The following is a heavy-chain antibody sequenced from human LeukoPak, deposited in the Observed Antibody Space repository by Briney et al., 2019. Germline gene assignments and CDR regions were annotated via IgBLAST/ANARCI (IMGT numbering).Heavy chain of an antibody. CDR2: ISGSGGST. CDR1: GFTFSNSG. CDR3: AKGYYFDILSGYSSLDS. D-gene: IGHD3-9*01. J-gene: IGHJ4*02. V-gene: IGHV3-23*01. Sequence: GGSLRLSCAASGFTFSNSGMSWVRQAPGKGLEWISAISGSGGSTYSADSVKGRFTISRDDSKNTLYLQMNSLRAEDTAAYYCAKGYYFDILSGYSSLDSWGQGTLVTVSS.